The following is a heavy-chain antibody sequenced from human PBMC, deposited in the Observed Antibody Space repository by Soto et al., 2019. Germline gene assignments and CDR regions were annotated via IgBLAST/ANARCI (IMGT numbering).Heavy chain of an antibody. CDR2: ISGSGGNT. Sequence: EVQLLESGGGLVQSGGSLRLSCAASGFTFSIYAMSWVRQAPGKGLEWVSAISGSGGNTYYADSVKGRFTISRDNSKNPLYWQMNSLRAEDTAGYYCAKNWLTKGFDSWGQGTLVIVSS. V-gene: IGHV3-23*01. CDR1: GFTFSIYA. J-gene: IGHJ4*02. CDR3: AKNWLTKGFDS. D-gene: IGHD1-1*01.